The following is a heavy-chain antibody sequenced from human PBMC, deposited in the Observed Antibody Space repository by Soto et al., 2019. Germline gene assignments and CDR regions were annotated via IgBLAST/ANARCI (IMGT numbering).Heavy chain of an antibody. V-gene: IGHV3-48*01. CDR3: ARDFLSSGWYLKGALGVNWFDP. CDR1: GFTFSSYS. D-gene: IGHD6-19*01. CDR2: ISSSSSTI. J-gene: IGHJ5*02. Sequence: GGSLRLSCIASGFTFSSYSMNWVRQAPGKGLEWVSYISSSSSTIYYADSVKGRFTISRDNAKNSLYLQMNSLRAEDTAVYYCARDFLSSGWYLKGALGVNWFDPWGQGTLVTVSS.